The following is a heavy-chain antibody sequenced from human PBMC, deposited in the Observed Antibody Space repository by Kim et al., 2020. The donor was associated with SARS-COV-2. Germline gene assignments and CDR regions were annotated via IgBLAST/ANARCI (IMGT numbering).Heavy chain of an antibody. CDR3: AKDSIRVPAARFDY. CDR1: GFTFDDYA. D-gene: IGHD2-2*01. CDR2: ISWNSGSI. J-gene: IGHJ4*02. V-gene: IGHV3-9*01. Sequence: GGSLRLSCAASGFTFDDYAMHWVRQAPGKGLEWVSGISWNSGSIGYADSVKGRFTISRDNAKNSLYLQMNSLRAEDTALYYCAKDSIRVPAARFDYWRQG.